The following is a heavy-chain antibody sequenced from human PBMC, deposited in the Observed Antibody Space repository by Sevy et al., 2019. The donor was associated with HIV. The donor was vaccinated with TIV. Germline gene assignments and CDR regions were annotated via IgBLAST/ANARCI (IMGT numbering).Heavy chain of an antibody. CDR2: ISWDGGST. CDR3: AKDTESSGYYRGLYMDV. Sequence: GESLKISCAASGFTFDDYAMHWVRQAPGKGLEWVSLISWDGGSTYYADSVKGRFTISRDNSKNSLYLQMNSLRAEDTALYYCAKDTESSGYYRGLYMDVWGKGTTVTVSS. CDR1: GFTFDDYA. D-gene: IGHD3-22*01. J-gene: IGHJ6*03. V-gene: IGHV3-43D*04.